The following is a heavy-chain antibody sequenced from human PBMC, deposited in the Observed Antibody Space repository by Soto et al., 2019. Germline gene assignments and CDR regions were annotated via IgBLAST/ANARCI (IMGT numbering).Heavy chain of an antibody. D-gene: IGHD3-22*01. V-gene: IGHV1-69*13. CDR2: IIPIFGTA. Sequence: SVKVSCKASGGTFSSYAVSWVRQAPGQGLEWMGGIIPIFGTANYAQKFQGRVTITADESTSTAYMELSSLRSEDTAVYYCARDRYYYDSSGYSCDYWGQGTLVTVSS. J-gene: IGHJ4*02. CDR3: ARDRYYYDSSGYSCDY. CDR1: GGTFSSYA.